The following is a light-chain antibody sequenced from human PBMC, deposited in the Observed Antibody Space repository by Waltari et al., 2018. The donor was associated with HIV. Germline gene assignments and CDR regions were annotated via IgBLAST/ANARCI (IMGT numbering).Light chain of an antibody. CDR3: CSYAGASFYV. J-gene: IGLJ1*01. Sequence: QSALTQPRSVSGSPGQSVTISCTGTSSDVGAYDYVSWYQQHPGKAPKLLIFDVSKWPSGVPNRFSGSKSGNTASLTISGLQGEDEADYYCCSYAGASFYVFGTATEVTVL. V-gene: IGLV2-11*01. CDR2: DVS. CDR1: SSDVGAYDY.